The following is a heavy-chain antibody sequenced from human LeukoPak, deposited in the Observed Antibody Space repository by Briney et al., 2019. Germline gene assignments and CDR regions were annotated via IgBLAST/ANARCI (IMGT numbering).Heavy chain of an antibody. V-gene: IGHV4-4*07. CDR2: IYASGST. CDR3: ARDSGTTGEVKFDP. D-gene: IGHD3-10*01. CDR1: GASITSYY. Sequence: SETLSLTCTVSGASITSYYWSWIRQPAGKGLEWIGRIYASGSTTYNPSLKSRVTMAVDTSKTQFSLKLSSVTAADTGVYYCARDSGTTGEVKFDPWGQGTLVTVSA. J-gene: IGHJ5*02.